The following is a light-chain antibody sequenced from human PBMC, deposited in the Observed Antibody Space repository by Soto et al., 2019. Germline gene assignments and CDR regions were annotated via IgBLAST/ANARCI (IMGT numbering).Light chain of an antibody. CDR2: GAS. CDR1: QSVSSSY. V-gene: IGKV3-20*01. CDR3: QQYGSSPKT. Sequence: EIVLTQSPGTLSLSPGERATLSCRASQSVSSSYLAWYQQKPGQAPRLLIYGASSRATGIPDRFSGSGSGTDFTLTISILEPEDFAVYYCQQYGSSPKTFGQGTKVESK. J-gene: IGKJ1*01.